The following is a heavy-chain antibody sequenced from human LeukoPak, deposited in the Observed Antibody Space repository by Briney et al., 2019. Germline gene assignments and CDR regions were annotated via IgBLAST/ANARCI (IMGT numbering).Heavy chain of an antibody. V-gene: IGHV1-2*02. CDR3: ARDGVYCSSTSCSTDLDSFDI. D-gene: IGHD2-2*02. J-gene: IGHJ3*02. CDR1: GYTFTGYY. Sequence: ASVKVSCKASGYTFTGYYMHWVRQAPGQGLEWMGWINPNSGGTNYAQKFQGRVTMTRDTSISTAYMELSRLRSDDTAVYYCARDGVYCSSTSCSTDLDSFDIWGQGTMVTVSS. CDR2: INPNSGGT.